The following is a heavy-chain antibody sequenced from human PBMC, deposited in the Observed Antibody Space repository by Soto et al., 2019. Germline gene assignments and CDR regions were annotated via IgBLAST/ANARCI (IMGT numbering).Heavy chain of an antibody. CDR1: GGSISSGGYS. D-gene: IGHD6-19*01. CDR3: ARLAVAGTPWFDP. J-gene: IGHJ5*02. V-gene: IGHV4-30-2*01. CDR2: IYHSGST. Sequence: SETLYLTCAVSGGSISSGGYSWSWIRQPPGKGLEWIGYIYHSGSTYYNPSLKSRVTISVDRSKNQFSLKLSSVTAADTAVYYCARLAVAGTPWFDPWGQGTLVTVSS.